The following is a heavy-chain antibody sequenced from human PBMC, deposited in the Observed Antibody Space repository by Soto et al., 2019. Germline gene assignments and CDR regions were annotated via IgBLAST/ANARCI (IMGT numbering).Heavy chain of an antibody. V-gene: IGHV3-72*01. Sequence: EMQLVESGGGLVQPGGSLRLSCAASGFTFSNHYMDWVRQAPGKGLEWVGRIRKKANSYTTEYAASVKGRFTISRDDSKNSLDLQMNTLRTEDTAVYYCARGFCSGDTCYSGDYWGQGTLVTVS. CDR2: IRKKANSYTT. J-gene: IGHJ4*02. CDR3: ARGFCSGDTCYSGDY. CDR1: GFTFSNHY. D-gene: IGHD2-15*01.